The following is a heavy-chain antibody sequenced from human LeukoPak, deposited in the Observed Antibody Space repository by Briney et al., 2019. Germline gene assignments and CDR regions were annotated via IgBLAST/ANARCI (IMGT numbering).Heavy chain of an antibody. CDR3: AREKETTYYYDSSGYYDASDI. D-gene: IGHD3-22*01. CDR2: IIPIFGTA. V-gene: IGHV1-69*13. CDR1: GGTFSSYA. J-gene: IGHJ3*02. Sequence: SVKVSCKASGGTFSSYAISWVRQAPGQGLEWMGGIIPIFGTANYAQKFQGRVTITADESTSTAYMELSSLRSEDTAVYYCAREKETTYYYDSSGYYDASDIWGQGTMVTVSS.